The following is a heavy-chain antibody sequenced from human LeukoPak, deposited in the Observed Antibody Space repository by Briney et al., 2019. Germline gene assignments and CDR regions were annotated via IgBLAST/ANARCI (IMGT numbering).Heavy chain of an antibody. D-gene: IGHD2-15*01. CDR1: GGSFSGYY. CDR3: ARAPGAALD. V-gene: IGHV4-34*01. J-gene: IGHJ4*02. Sequence: SETLSLTCAVYGGSFSGYYWSWIRQPPGKGLEWIGYIYHSGSTYYNPSLKSRVTISVDRSKNQFSLKLSSVTAADTAVYYCARAPGAALDWGQGTLVTVSS. CDR2: IYHSGST.